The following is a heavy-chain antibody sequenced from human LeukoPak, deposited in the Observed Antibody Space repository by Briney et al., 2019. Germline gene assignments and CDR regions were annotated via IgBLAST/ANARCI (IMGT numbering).Heavy chain of an antibody. CDR2: INPSGGST. CDR1: GYTFNNYN. J-gene: IGHJ3*02. Sequence: ASVKVSCKASGYTFNNYNMHWVRQAPGQGLEWMGIINPSGGSTSNAQKFQGRVTMTRDTSTSTVYMELSSLRSEDTAVYYCARQGGITVFGMAQPGGAFDIWGQGTMVTVSS. V-gene: IGHV1-46*02. CDR3: ARQGGITVFGMAQPGGAFDI. D-gene: IGHD3-3*01.